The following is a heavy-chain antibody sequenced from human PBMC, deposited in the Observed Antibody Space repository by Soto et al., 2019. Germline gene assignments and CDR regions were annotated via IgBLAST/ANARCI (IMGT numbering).Heavy chain of an antibody. CDR1: GFTFSSYS. Sequence: EVQLVESGGGLVQPGGSLRLSCAASGFTFSSYSMNWVRQAPGKGLEWVSYISSSSSTIYYADSVKGRFTISRDNAKKSLYLQMNSLRAEDTAVYYCARTKPLGYYYYGMDVWGQGTTVTVSS. CDR2: ISSSSSTI. V-gene: IGHV3-48*01. CDR3: ARTKPLGYYYYGMDV. J-gene: IGHJ6*02. D-gene: IGHD7-27*01.